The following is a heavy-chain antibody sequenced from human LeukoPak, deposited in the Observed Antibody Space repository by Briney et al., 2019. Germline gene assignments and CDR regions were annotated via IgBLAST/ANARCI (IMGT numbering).Heavy chain of an antibody. D-gene: IGHD2-21*02. CDR3: AGAHCGGDCYSGRAFDI. V-gene: IGHV4-59*01. CDR2: ISYSGST. CDR1: GGSISSYY. Sequence: SETLSLTCTVSGGSISSYYWSWIRQPPGKGLEWIGYISYSGSTNYNPSLKSRVTISVDTSKNQFSLKLSSVTAADTAVYYCAGAHCGGDCYSGRAFDIWGQGTMVTVSS. J-gene: IGHJ3*02.